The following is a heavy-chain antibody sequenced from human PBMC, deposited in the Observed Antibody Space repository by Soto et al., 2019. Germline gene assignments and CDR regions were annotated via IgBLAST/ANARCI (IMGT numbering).Heavy chain of an antibody. J-gene: IGHJ4*02. D-gene: IGHD6-19*01. V-gene: IGHV1-2*02. CDR3: ARVPSQQWLFKYYFDY. Sequence: QVQLVQSGAEVKKPGASVKVSCKASGYTFTGNYMHWVRQAPGQGLEWMGWINPNSGGTYYAQKFQGRVTMTRDTSISTVSMELSRLRSDDTAMYYYARVPSQQWLFKYYFDYWGQGTLVTVAS. CDR1: GYTFTGNY. CDR2: INPNSGGT.